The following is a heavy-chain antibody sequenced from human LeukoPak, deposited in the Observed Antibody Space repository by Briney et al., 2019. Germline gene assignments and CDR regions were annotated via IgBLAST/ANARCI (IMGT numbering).Heavy chain of an antibody. V-gene: IGHV3-23*01. J-gene: IGHJ4*02. Sequence: GGCLRLSCATSVHTLSSFAISGVPQASRRGRECGAGINNRDGGRVYAEWVMGRFTISSDDSKNTIYQDMKSRGAGETAVYYCAREGAGDSGKYHSYFDHWGQGTLVTVSS. CDR3: AREGAGDSGKYHSYFDH. D-gene: IGHD1-26*01. CDR1: VHTLSSFA. CDR2: INNRDGGR.